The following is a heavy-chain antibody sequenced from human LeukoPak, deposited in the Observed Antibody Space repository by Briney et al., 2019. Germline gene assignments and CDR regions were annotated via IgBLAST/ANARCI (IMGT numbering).Heavy chain of an antibody. D-gene: IGHD1-26*01. J-gene: IGHJ4*02. V-gene: IGHV3-53*01. CDR3: GREWARALDY. CDR1: GFTFSNAW. CDR2: IYTSGSS. Sequence: GGSLRLSCAASGFTFSNAWMTWVRQAPGKGLEWVSVIYTSGSSYYADSVKGRFTISRDNSKNTLYLQMNSLRAEDTAVYYCGREWARALDYWGQGTLVTVSS.